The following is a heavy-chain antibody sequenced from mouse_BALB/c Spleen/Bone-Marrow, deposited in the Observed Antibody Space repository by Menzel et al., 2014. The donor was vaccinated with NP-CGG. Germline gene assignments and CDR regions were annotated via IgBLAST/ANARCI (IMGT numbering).Heavy chain of an antibody. CDR3: VRDWGLRRNWYFDV. D-gene: IGHD2-4*01. V-gene: IGHV5-4*02. J-gene: IGHJ1*03. Sequence: EVMLVESGGGLVKPGGSLKLSCAASGFTFSDYYMYWVRRTPEKRLEWVATISDGGSYIYYPDSVKGRFTISRDNAKNNLYLQMSSLKSEDTAMYYCVRDWGLRRNWYFDVWGTGTTVTVSS. CDR1: GFTFSDYY. CDR2: ISDGGSYI.